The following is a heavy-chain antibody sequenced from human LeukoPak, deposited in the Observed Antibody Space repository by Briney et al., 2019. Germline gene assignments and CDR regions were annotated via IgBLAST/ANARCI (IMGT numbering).Heavy chain of an antibody. J-gene: IGHJ6*02. CDR3: AARGSGYYSHYYYGMDV. D-gene: IGHD3-22*01. Sequence: GGSLRLSCAASGFTFSSYAMHWVRQAPGKGLEWVAVISYDGSNKYYADSVKGRFTISRDNSKNTLYLQMNSLRAEDTAVYYCAARGSGYYSHYYYGMDVWGQGTTVTVSS. CDR1: GFTFSSYA. CDR2: ISYDGSNK. V-gene: IGHV3-30-3*01.